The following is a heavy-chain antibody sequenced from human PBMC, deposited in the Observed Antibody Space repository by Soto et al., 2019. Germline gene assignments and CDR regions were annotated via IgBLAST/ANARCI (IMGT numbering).Heavy chain of an antibody. Sequence: QVQLVQSGAEVKKPGSSVKVSCKASGGTFSSYTISWVRQAPGQGLEWMGRIIPILGIANYAQKFQGRVTMTADKSTSTAYMGLSSLRSEDTAVYYCAREEYYYGSGAFFEYWGQGTLVTCSS. CDR3: AREEYYYGSGAFFEY. CDR2: IIPILGIA. J-gene: IGHJ4*02. CDR1: GGTFSSYT. V-gene: IGHV1-69*08. D-gene: IGHD3-10*01.